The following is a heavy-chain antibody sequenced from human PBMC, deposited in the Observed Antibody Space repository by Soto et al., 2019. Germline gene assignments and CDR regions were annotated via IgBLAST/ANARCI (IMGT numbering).Heavy chain of an antibody. CDR1: GGSISRGGSS. CDR3: ARAGDSSGPVALGD. J-gene: IGHJ4*02. D-gene: IGHD6-19*01. Sequence: QLQLQESGSGLVKPSQTLSLTCAVSGGSISRGGSSWSWIRQPPGKGLEWIGYIYHSGSTYYNPSLKSRVTISVDRSKNQFSLKLSSVTAADTAVYYCARAGDSSGPVALGDWGQGTLVTVSS. CDR2: IYHSGST. V-gene: IGHV4-30-2*01.